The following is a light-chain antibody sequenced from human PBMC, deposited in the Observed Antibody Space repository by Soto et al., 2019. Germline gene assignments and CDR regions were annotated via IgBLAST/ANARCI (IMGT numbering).Light chain of an antibody. CDR1: QSISSY. Sequence: DIQMTQSPSSLSASVGDRVTITCRASQSISSYLNWYQQKPGKAPKLVIYAASSLQSGVPSRFSGSGSGKDFTLTISSLRPEDFATYYCQQSYSTIFSFRPGTKVDIK. CDR2: AAS. V-gene: IGKV1-39*01. CDR3: QQSYSTIFS. J-gene: IGKJ3*01.